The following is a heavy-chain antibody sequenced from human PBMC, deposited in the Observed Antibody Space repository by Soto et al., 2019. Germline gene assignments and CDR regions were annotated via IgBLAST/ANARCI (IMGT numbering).Heavy chain of an antibody. CDR2: IYHSGST. CDR1: GGSISSSNW. CDR3: ARVRYSYGYHFDY. J-gene: IGHJ4*02. V-gene: IGHV4-4*02. Sequence: TSETLSLTCAVSGGSISSSNWWSWVRQPPGKGLEWIGEIYHSGSTNYNPSLKSRVTISVDKSKNQFSLKLSSVTAADTAVYYCARVRYSYGYHFDYWGQGTLVTVS. D-gene: IGHD5-18*01.